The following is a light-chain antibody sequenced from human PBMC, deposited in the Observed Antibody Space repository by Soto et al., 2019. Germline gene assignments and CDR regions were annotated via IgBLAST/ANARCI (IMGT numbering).Light chain of an antibody. CDR2: EVT. J-gene: IGLJ1*01. CDR3: VSYTDTDTLV. CDR1: TSDIGSYNF. V-gene: IGLV2-14*03. Sequence: QSALTQPASVSGSPGQTITISCAGTTSDIGSYNFVSWYQQHPGTAPKLIIYEVTNRPLGISSRFSGSRSGNTASLTISGLQPDDEGDYFCVSYTDTDTLVFGTGTKLTVL.